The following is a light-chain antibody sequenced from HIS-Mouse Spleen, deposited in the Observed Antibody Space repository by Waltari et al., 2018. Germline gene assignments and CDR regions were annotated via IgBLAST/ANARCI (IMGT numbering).Light chain of an antibody. CDR1: SSDVGGYNY. J-gene: IGLJ2*01. CDR3: SSYTSSSFNVV. V-gene: IGLV2-14*03. CDR2: DVS. Sequence: QSALTQPASVSGSPGQSITISCPGTSSDVGGYNYVSWYQQQPGKAPKLMIYDVSNRPSGVSNRFSGSKSGNTASLTISGLQAEDEADYYCSSYTSSSFNVVFGGGTKLTVL.